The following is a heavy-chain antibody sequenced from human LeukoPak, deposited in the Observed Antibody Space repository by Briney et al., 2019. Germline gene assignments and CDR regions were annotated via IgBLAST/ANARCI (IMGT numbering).Heavy chain of an antibody. Sequence: SQTLSPTCNVSGGSISSGDYYWSWIRQPAGKGLDWIGHIYTSGSTNYNPSPKSRVTISLDTSKNQFSLKLSSVTAADTAVYYCARAPDTVVISDWGQGTLVTVSS. D-gene: IGHD4-23*01. V-gene: IGHV4-61*09. CDR1: GGSISSGDYY. J-gene: IGHJ4*02. CDR2: IYTSGST. CDR3: ARAPDTVVISD.